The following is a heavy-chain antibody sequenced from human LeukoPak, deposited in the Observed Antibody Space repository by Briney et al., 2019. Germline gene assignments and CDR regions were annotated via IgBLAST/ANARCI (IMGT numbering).Heavy chain of an antibody. CDR1: GGTFSSYA. J-gene: IGHJ5*02. CDR3: ARAAHYDILTGNTRWFDP. Sequence: SVKVSCKASGGTFSSYAISWVRRAPGQGLEWMGGIIPIFGTANYAQKFQGRVTITADESTSTAYMELSSLRSEDTAVYYCARAAHYDILTGNTRWFDPWGQGTLVTVSS. D-gene: IGHD3-9*01. V-gene: IGHV1-69*13. CDR2: IIPIFGTA.